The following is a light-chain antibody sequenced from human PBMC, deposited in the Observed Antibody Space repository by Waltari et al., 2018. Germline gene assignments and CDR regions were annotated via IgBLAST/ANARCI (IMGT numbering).Light chain of an antibody. J-gene: IGKJ2*01. CDR3: QQYYSTPPT. CDR2: WAS. Sequence: DIVMTQSPDSLAVSLGERATINCKSSQSVLYSSNNNNYLAWYQQKPVQPPKLLIYWASTRESGVPDRFSGSGSGTDFTLTISSLQAEDVAVYYCQQYYSTPPTFGQGTKLEIK. V-gene: IGKV4-1*01. CDR1: QSVLYSSNNNNY.